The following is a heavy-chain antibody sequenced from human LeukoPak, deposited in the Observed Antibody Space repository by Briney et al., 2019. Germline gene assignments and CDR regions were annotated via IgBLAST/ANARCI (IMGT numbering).Heavy chain of an antibody. J-gene: IGHJ4*02. CDR1: GFTFSNYG. CDR2: ISGSGGST. Sequence: GGSLRLSCAASGFTFSNYGMNWVRQAPGKGLEWVSGISGSGGSTYYADSVKGRFTISRDNSKNTLYLQMNSLRAEDTAVYYCAKVRSHYYDSSGYSYFDYWGQGTLVTVSS. CDR3: AKVRSHYYDSSGYSYFDY. V-gene: IGHV3-23*01. D-gene: IGHD3-22*01.